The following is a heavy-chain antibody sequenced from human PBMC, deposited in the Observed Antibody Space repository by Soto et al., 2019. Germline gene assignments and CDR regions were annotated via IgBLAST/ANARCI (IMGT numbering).Heavy chain of an antibody. CDR2: ISAYNGNT. J-gene: IGHJ1*01. V-gene: IGHV1-18*01. CDR1: GYTFTTYG. D-gene: IGHD3-22*01. CDR3: ARGSYSSGYYVGYFQH. Sequence: GASVKVSCKASGYTFTTYGISWVRQAPGQGLEWMGWISAYNGNTNYAQKFQGRVTITADESTSTAYMELSSLRSEDTAVYYCARGSYSSGYYVGYFQHWGQGTLVTVSS.